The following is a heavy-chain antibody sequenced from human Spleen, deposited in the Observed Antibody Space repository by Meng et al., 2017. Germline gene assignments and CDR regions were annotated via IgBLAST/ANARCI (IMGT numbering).Heavy chain of an antibody. V-gene: IGHV4-4*02. D-gene: IGHD3-16*01. CDR2: IFHGGST. J-gene: IGHJ5*02. CDR1: GASISSNNW. Sequence: VHLAESGPGLVKPSGTLSLTCAVSGASISSNNWWSWARQPPGKGLEWIGEIFHGGSTNYNPSLKSRVTISVDKSKNQFSLKLSSVTAADTAVYYCSNYIWGSEPTGVLSWGQGTLVTVSS. CDR3: SNYIWGSEPTGVLS.